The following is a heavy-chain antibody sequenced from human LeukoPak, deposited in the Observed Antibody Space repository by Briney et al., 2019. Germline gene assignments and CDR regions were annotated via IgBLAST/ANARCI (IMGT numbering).Heavy chain of an antibody. Sequence: SSETLSLTCAVYGGSFSGYYWSWIRQPPGKGLEWIGEINHSGSTNYNPSLKSRVTISVDTSKDQFSLKLTSVTAADTAVYYCARGHCSGGSCYFFDSWGQGTLVTVSS. CDR3: ARGHCSGGSCYFFDS. V-gene: IGHV4-34*01. CDR2: INHSGST. J-gene: IGHJ4*02. D-gene: IGHD2-15*01. CDR1: GGSFSGYY.